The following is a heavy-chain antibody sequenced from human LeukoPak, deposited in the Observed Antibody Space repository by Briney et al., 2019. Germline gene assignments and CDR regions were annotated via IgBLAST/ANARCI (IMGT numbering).Heavy chain of an antibody. J-gene: IGHJ4*02. CDR3: XXXXXXNAVCSLGPTQA. D-gene: IGHD2-8*01. CDR2: IYYSGST. V-gene: IGHV4-39*07. CDR1: GGSISSSSYY. Sequence: PSETLSLTCTVSGGSISSSSYYWGWIRQPPGKGLEWIGSIYYSGSTYYNPSLKSRVTISVDTSKNQFSLKLSSVTAADTAVYXXXXXXXXNAVCSLGPTQAWGQGTLVTVSS.